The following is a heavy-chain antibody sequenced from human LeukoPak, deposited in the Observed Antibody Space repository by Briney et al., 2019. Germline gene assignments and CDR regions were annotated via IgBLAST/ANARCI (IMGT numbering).Heavy chain of an antibody. V-gene: IGHV1-8*01. CDR1: GYTFTSCD. Sequence: ASVKVSCKASGYTFTSCDINWVRQATGQGLEWMGWMNPNSGNTGYAQKFQGRVTMTRNTSISTAYMELSSLRSEDTAVYYCARWGPLEWLVYYYYGMDVWGQGTTVTVSS. D-gene: IGHD3-3*01. CDR2: MNPNSGNT. CDR3: ARWGPLEWLVYYYYGMDV. J-gene: IGHJ6*02.